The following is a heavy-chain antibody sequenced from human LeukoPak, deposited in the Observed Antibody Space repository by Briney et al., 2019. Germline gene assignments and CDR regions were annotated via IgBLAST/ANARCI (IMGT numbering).Heavy chain of an antibody. CDR2: INSDGGST. V-gene: IGHV3-20*04. J-gene: IGHJ6*03. CDR1: GFTFDDYC. Sequence: PVGSLRLSCVAYGFTFDDYCMSWVRQAPGDGLEWASGINSDGGSTGYADSGKGRFNISRNNAKNSLYLQMNSLRAEDTALYYCARAGWLQFRYYYMDVWGKGTTVAVS. CDR3: ARAGWLQFRYYYMDV. D-gene: IGHD5-24*01.